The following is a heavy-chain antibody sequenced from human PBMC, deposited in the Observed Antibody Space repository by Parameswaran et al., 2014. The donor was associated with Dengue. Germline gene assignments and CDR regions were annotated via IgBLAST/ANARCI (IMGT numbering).Heavy chain of an antibody. V-gene: IGHV1-46*01. CDR2: IDPLGGDT. Sequence: WVRQAPGQGLEWMGIIDPLGGDTTYAQKFQGRVTMTRDTSTGTVHIEVSRLTSEDTAVYFCARDEQYLYYMDVWGKGSTVTVSS. CDR3: ARDEQYLYYMDV. J-gene: IGHJ6*03. D-gene: IGHD2/OR15-2a*01.